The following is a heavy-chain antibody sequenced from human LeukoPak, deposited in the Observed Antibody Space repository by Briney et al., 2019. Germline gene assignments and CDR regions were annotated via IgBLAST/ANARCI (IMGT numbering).Heavy chain of an antibody. V-gene: IGHV1-24*01. Sequence: ASVKVSCKVSGYTLTELSMHWVRQAPGKGLDWVGSFDPEDGEIIYAQKFQGRVTMTEDTSTDTAYMELSSLRSEDTAVYYCASTCSGGSCYQGVYSYYGLDVWGQGTTVTVSS. D-gene: IGHD2-15*01. CDR2: FDPEDGEI. CDR3: ASTCSGGSCYQGVYSYYGLDV. J-gene: IGHJ6*02. CDR1: GYTLTELS.